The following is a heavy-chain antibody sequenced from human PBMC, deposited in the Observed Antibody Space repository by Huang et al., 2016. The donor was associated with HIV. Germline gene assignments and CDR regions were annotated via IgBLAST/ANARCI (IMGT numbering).Heavy chain of an antibody. CDR1: GFRFSSHA. CDR3: ASLSNYASNRVFDY. D-gene: IGHD4-4*01. J-gene: IGHJ4*02. V-gene: IGHV3-30*04. Sequence: QVQLVESGGGVVQPGRSLRLSCAASGFRFSSHAMHWVRQAPGKGLEGVAVVIYDGRKTYHADSVKGRFTISRDNSKNTLYLQMNSLRAEDTAEYYCASLSNYASNRVFDYWGQGALVTVSS. CDR2: VIYDGRKT.